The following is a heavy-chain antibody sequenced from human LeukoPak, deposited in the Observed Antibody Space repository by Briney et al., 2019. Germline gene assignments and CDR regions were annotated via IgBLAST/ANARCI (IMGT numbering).Heavy chain of an antibody. CDR3: ARADYYDSSGYSDLDAFDI. CDR2: IYYSGST. J-gene: IGHJ3*02. V-gene: IGHV4-59*11. Sequence: TPSETLSLTCTVSGGSISSHYWSWIRQPPGKGLEWIWYIYYSGSTNYNPSLKSRVTISVDTSKNQFSLKLSSVTAADTAVYYCARADYYDSSGYSDLDAFDIWGQGTMVTVSS. D-gene: IGHD3-22*01. CDR1: GGSISSHY.